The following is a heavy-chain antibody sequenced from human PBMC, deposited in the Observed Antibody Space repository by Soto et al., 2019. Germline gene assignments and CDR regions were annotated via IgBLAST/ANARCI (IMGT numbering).Heavy chain of an antibody. J-gene: IGHJ4*02. D-gene: IGHD3-22*01. V-gene: IGHV4-30-2*01. CDR1: GGSISSGGYS. Sequence: QRQRQESGSGLVKPSQTLSLTCAVSGGSISSGGYSWSWIRQPPGKGLEWIGYIYHSGSTYYNPSLKSRVTISVDRSKNQFSLKLSSVTAADTAVYYCARGAPVVNDYWSQGTLVTVSS. CDR3: ARGAPVVNDY. CDR2: IYHSGST.